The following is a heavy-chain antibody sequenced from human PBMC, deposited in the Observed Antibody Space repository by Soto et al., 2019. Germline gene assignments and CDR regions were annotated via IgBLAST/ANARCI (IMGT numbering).Heavy chain of an antibody. J-gene: IGHJ4*02. D-gene: IGHD2-8*01. CDR3: ARSGSGCTNGVCYVDY. CDR1: GYTFTSYG. V-gene: IGHV1-18*01. CDR2: ISAYNGNT. Sequence: ASVKVSCKASGYTFTSYGISWVRQAPGQGLEWMGWISAYNGNTNYAQKLQGRVTMTTDTSTSTAYMEPRSLRSDDTAVYYCARSGSGCTNGVCYVDYWGQGTLVTVSS.